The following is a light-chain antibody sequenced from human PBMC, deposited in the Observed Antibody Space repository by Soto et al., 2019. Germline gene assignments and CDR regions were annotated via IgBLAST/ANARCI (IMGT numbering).Light chain of an antibody. CDR3: SSYTSSSTLV. J-gene: IGLJ3*02. CDR1: SSDVGGYNY. Sequence: QSALTQPASVSGSPGQSITISCTGTSSDVGGYNYVSWYQQHPGKAPKLMIYEVSNRPSGVSNRFSGSKSGNTASLTISGLQAGNEAEYYCSSYTSSSTLVFGGGTKLTVL. V-gene: IGLV2-14*01. CDR2: EVS.